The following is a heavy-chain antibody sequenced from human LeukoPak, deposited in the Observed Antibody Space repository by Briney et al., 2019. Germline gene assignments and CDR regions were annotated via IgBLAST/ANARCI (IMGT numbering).Heavy chain of an antibody. CDR2: INPNSGGT. CDR1: GYTFTGYY. V-gene: IGHV1-2*02. Sequence: ASVKVSCKASGYTFTGYYMHWVRQAPGQGPEWMGWINPNSGGTNYAQKFQGRVTMTRDTSISTAYMELSRLRSDDTAVYYCARDRKYYYESSGSAFDIWGQGTMVTVSS. J-gene: IGHJ3*02. CDR3: ARDRKYYYESSGSAFDI. D-gene: IGHD3-22*01.